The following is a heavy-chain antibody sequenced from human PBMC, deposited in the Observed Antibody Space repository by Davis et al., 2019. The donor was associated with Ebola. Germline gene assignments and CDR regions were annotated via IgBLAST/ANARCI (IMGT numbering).Heavy chain of an antibody. Sequence: PGGSLRLSCAASGFTFSTYAMSWVRQAPGKGLEWVSAIGGTGTGTYYADSVKGRFTISRDNAKNTLFLQMNSLRADDTAVYYCARDVAGRAGYWGQGTLVTVSS. V-gene: IGHV3-23*01. CDR2: IGGTGTGT. CDR1: GFTFSTYA. J-gene: IGHJ4*02. CDR3: ARDVAGRAGY. D-gene: IGHD1-14*01.